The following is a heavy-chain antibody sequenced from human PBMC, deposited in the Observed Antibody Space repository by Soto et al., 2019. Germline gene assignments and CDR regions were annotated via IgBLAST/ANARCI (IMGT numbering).Heavy chain of an antibody. J-gene: IGHJ6*02. CDR1: GYTFTGYY. D-gene: IGHD3-10*01. Sequence: QVQLVQSGAEVKKPGASVKVSCKASGYTFTGYYMHWVRQAPGQGLEWMGWINPNSGGTNYAQKFQGWVTMTRDTSISTAYMELGRLRSDDTAVYYCARRGGEGSYYTPDYYYYGMDVWGQGTTVTVSS. V-gene: IGHV1-2*04. CDR3: ARRGGEGSYYTPDYYYYGMDV. CDR2: INPNSGGT.